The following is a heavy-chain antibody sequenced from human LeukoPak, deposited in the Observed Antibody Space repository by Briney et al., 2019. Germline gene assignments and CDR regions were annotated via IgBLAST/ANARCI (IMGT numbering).Heavy chain of an antibody. V-gene: IGHV1-2*02. D-gene: IGHD4-11*01. CDR2: INPNSGGT. CDR3: ARLWSDYSHYDP. CDR1: GYTFTGYY. Sequence: GAPVKVSCKASGYTFTGYYMHWVRQAPGQGLEWMGWINPNSGGTNYAQKFQGRVTMTRDTSISTAYMELSRLTSDDTAVYYCARLWSDYSHYDPWGQGTLVTVSS. J-gene: IGHJ5*02.